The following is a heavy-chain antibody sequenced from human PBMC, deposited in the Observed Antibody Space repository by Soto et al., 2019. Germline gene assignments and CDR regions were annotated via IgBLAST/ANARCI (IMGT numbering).Heavy chain of an antibody. V-gene: IGHV3-23*01. CDR3: AKVNQERKWELQPGHYYYGMDV. CDR2: ISGSGGST. Sequence: GGSLRLSCAASGFTFSSYAMSWVRQAPGKGLEWVSAISGSGGSTYYADSVKGRFTISRDNSKNTLYLQMNSLRAEDTAVYYCAKVNQERKWELQPGHYYYGMDVWGQGTTVTVSS. J-gene: IGHJ6*02. CDR1: GFTFSSYA. D-gene: IGHD1-26*01.